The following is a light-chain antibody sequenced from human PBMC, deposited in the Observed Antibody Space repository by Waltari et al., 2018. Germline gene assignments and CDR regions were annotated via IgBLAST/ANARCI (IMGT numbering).Light chain of an antibody. CDR3: QQRKNWPLT. CDR1: QNVSSF. Sequence: EIVLTQSPATLSLSPGEGATLSCRASQNVSSFLAWYQQRPGQAPRLLIYDTSNRATGIPVRFSGSGSGTDFTLTFSSLEPEDFAVYYCQQRKNWPLTFGGGTKVEIK. J-gene: IGKJ4*01. V-gene: IGKV3-11*01. CDR2: DTS.